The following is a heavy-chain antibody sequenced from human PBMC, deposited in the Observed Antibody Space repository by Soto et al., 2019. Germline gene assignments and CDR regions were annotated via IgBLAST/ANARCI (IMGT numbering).Heavy chain of an antibody. CDR3: ASDALLYCGGDCYTNY. CDR1: GGTFSSYT. V-gene: IGHV1-69*02. J-gene: IGHJ4*02. D-gene: IGHD2-21*02. Sequence: ASVKVSCKASGGTFSSYTISWVRQAPGQGLEWMGRIIPILGIANYAQKFQGRVTITADKSTSTAYMELSSLRSDDSAVYFCASDALLYCGGDCYTNYWGQGTLVTVSS. CDR2: IIPILGIA.